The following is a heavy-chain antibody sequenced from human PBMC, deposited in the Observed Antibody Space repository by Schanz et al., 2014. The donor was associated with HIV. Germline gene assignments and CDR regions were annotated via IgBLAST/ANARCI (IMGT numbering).Heavy chain of an antibody. CDR1: GFTFNDYY. Sequence: QVQLVESGGGLVKPGGSLRLSCAASGFTFNDYYMTWIRQAPGKGLEWVSYISGTGTTTYYADYVKGRFTISRDTAKSTRYMEMRSLRSEDTAVYYCARNDTYKCCGMDVWGQGTMVTVS. CDR3: ARNDTYKCCGMDV. D-gene: IGHD1-1*01. V-gene: IGHV3-11*01. J-gene: IGHJ6*02. CDR2: ISGTGTTT.